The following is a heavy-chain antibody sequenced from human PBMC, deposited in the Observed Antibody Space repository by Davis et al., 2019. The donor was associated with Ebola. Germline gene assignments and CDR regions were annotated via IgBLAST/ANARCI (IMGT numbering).Heavy chain of an antibody. D-gene: IGHD2-15*01. CDR2: IYYSGST. Sequence: SETLSLTCAVYGGSFSDYYWSWIRQPPGKGLEWIGYIYYSGSTNYNPSLKSRVTISVDTSKNQFSLKLSSVTAADTAVYYCARAAVVAATPYFGYWGQGTLVTVSS. CDR1: GGSFSDYY. CDR3: ARAAVVAATPYFGY. J-gene: IGHJ4*02. V-gene: IGHV4-59*01.